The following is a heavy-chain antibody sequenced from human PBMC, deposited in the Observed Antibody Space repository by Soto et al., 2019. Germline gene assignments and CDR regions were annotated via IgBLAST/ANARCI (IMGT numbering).Heavy chain of an antibody. Sequence: PGGSLRLSCAASGFTFSSYAMHWVRQAPGKALEWVAVISYDGSNKYYADSVKGRFTISRDNSKNTLYLQMNSLRAEDTAVYYCARGALWLEAYFDYWGQGTLVTVSS. J-gene: IGHJ4*02. D-gene: IGHD5-18*01. CDR3: ARGALWLEAYFDY. V-gene: IGHV3-30-3*01. CDR1: GFTFSSYA. CDR2: ISYDGSNK.